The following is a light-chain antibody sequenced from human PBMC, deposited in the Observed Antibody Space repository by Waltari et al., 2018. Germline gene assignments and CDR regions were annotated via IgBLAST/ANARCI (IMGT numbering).Light chain of an antibody. J-gene: IGLJ2*01. Sequence: SYDLTQPPSMSVSPGQTASITCSRDKLGDTSACWSQQKPGQSPVLVIYQDARPPSTIPERFSASTSGNTATLTISGTQAMDEADYYCQAWDGTTVIFGGGTKLTVL. CDR1: KLGDTS. CDR2: QDA. V-gene: IGLV3-1*01. CDR3: QAWDGTTVI.